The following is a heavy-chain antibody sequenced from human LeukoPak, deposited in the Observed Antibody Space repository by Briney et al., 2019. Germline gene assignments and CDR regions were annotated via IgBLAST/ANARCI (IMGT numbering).Heavy chain of an antibody. Sequence: PGGSLRLSCAASGFTFPRHAMSWVRQAPGKGLEWVASSGGSGGRTHYADSVKGRFTISRDNSKNTLYLQMNSLRAEDTAVYYCAKDNSPKVYCSGGSCYSDYWGQGTLVTVSS. CDR3: AKDNSPKVYCSGGSCYSDY. CDR1: GFTFPRHA. J-gene: IGHJ4*02. CDR2: SGGSGGRT. V-gene: IGHV3-23*01. D-gene: IGHD2-15*01.